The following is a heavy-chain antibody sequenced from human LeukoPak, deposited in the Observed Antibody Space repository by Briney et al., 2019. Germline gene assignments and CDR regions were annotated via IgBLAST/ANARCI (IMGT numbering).Heavy chain of an antibody. Sequence: SVKVSCKASGGTFSSYAISWVRQAPGQGLEWMGGIIPIFGTANYAQKFQGRVTITTDESTSTAYMELSSLRSEDTAVYYCARGPTAKYCSSTSCPGHWFDPWGQGTLVTVSS. CDR3: ARGPTAKYCSSTSCPGHWFDP. CDR1: GGTFSSYA. J-gene: IGHJ5*02. CDR2: IIPIFGTA. D-gene: IGHD2-2*01. V-gene: IGHV1-69*05.